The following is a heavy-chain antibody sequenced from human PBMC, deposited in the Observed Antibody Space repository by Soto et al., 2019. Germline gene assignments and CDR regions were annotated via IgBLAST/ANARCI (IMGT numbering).Heavy chain of an antibody. CDR2: IYHSGST. CDR3: ARGTGDYYDSSGGPLDY. CDR1: GGSISSGGYS. Sequence: SETLSLTCAVSGGSISSGGYSWSWIRQPPGRGLEWIGYIYHSGSTYYNPSLKSRVTISVDRSKNQFSLKLRSVTAADTAVYYCARGTGDYYDSSGGPLDYWGQGTLVTVSS. V-gene: IGHV4-30-2*01. J-gene: IGHJ4*02. D-gene: IGHD3-22*01.